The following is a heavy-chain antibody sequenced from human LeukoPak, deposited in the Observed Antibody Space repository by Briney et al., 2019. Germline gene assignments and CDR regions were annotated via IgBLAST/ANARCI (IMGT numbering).Heavy chain of an antibody. CDR2: IYYSGST. CDR3: ARDLLNEGNHLDY. CDR1: GGSISSGDYY. V-gene: IGHV4-30-4*01. Sequence: SETLSLTCTVSGGSISSGDYYWSWIRQPPGKGLEWIGYIYYSGSTYYNPSLKSRVTISVDTSKNQFSLKLSSVTAADTAVYYCARDLLNEGNHLDYWGQGTPVTVSS. J-gene: IGHJ4*02. D-gene: IGHD4-23*01.